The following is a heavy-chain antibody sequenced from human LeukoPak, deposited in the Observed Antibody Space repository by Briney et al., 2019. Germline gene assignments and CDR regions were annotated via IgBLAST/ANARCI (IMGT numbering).Heavy chain of an antibody. CDR1: GFTFSGFW. CDR3: ARDSSSEGPLDY. J-gene: IGHJ4*02. CDR2: IRSKANNYAT. V-gene: IGHV3-73*01. D-gene: IGHD6-6*01. Sequence: GGSLRLSCAVSGFTFSGFWMSWSRQAPGKGLEWIGRIRSKANNYATAYTDPLKGRFTVSRDDSKNTAYLQMNSLKTEDSAVYFCARDSSSEGPLDYWGQGTLVTVSS.